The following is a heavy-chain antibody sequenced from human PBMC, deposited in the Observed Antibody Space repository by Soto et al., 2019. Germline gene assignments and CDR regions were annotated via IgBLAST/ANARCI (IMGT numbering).Heavy chain of an antibody. CDR1: GYTFTSYD. CDR3: AREGVRGMDV. Sequence: QVQLVQSGAEVKKPGASVKVSCKASGYTFTSYDINWVRQATGQGLEWMGCMNPNSGNTGYAQKFQGRVTMTRNTSTRTAYMALSSLGSEDTAVYYRAREGVRGMDVWGQGTTVTVSS. CDR2: MNPNSGNT. V-gene: IGHV1-8*01. D-gene: IGHD3-16*01. J-gene: IGHJ6*02.